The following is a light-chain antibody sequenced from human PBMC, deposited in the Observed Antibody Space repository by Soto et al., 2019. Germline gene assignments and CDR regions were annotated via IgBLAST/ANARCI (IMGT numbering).Light chain of an antibody. V-gene: IGKV3-15*01. CDR2: GAS. J-gene: IGKJ1*01. Sequence: EIVMTQSPVALSVSPGEGATLSCWASQSIGKDVAWYQQRPGQAPRLLIYGASTRAPGIPARFSGSGSGTDFTLTISGLLSEDFALYYCQQYNNWPRTFGQGTKVDIK. CDR1: QSIGKD. CDR3: QQYNNWPRT.